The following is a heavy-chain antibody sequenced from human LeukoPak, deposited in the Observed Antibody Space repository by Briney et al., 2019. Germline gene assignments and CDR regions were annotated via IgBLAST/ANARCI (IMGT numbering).Heavy chain of an antibody. D-gene: IGHD5-12*01. CDR3: ARGRDSGYDKIENWCDP. V-gene: IGHV4-59*01. Sequence: SETLSLTCTVSGGSIISYYWSWIRQPPGKGLEGCGYILYSGSTNYNPSLKSRVTISVYTPKNQFSLKLSSVTAADAAVYYCARGRDSGYDKIENWCDPWGQETLVTVSS. J-gene: IGHJ5*02. CDR2: ILYSGST. CDR1: GGSIISYY.